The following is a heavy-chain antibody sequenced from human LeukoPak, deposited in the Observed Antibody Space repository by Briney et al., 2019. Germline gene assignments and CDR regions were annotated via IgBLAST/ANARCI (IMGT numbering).Heavy chain of an antibody. CDR3: ARDARDCSGGSCYAFDI. CDR2: ITGSGGST. Sequence: GGSLRLSCAASGFTFISYTMGWVRQAPGKGLEWVSTITGSGGSTSYADSVKGRFTISRDNSRSTLFLQMNSLRAEDTAVYYCARDARDCSGGSCYAFDIWGQGTKVTVSS. D-gene: IGHD2-15*01. J-gene: IGHJ3*02. CDR1: GFTFISYT. V-gene: IGHV3-23*01.